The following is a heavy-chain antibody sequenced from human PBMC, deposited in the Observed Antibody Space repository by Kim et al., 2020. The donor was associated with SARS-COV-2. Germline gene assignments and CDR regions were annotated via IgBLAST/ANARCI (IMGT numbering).Heavy chain of an antibody. J-gene: IGHJ6*02. CDR3: ARASYGYPLPYYYGMDV. CDR2: ISAYNGNT. V-gene: IGHV1-18*01. CDR1: GYTFTSYG. Sequence: ASVKVSCKASGYTFTSYGISWVRQAPGQGLEWMGWISAYNGNTNYAQKLQGRVTMTTDTSTSTAYMELRSLRSDDTAVYYCARASYGYPLPYYYGMDVWGQGTTVTVSS. D-gene: IGHD5-18*01.